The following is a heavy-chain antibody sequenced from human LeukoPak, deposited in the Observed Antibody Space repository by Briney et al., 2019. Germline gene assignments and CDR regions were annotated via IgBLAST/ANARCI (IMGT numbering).Heavy chain of an antibody. CDR3: ARTPALAPPDY. J-gene: IGHJ4*02. Sequence: SETLSLTCNFSAVSVSRHFWSWIRQTPEKGLEWLGYVFSSGSTNYNPSLKSRLTISLDASKHQFSLTLKSVTAADTAVYYCARTPALAPPDYWGQGTLVTVSS. V-gene: IGHV4-59*02. D-gene: IGHD3-3*02. CDR1: AVSVSRHF. CDR2: VFSSGST.